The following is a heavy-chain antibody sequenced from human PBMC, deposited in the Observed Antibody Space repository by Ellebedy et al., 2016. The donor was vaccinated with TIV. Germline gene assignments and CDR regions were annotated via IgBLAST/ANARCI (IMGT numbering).Heavy chain of an antibody. V-gene: IGHV4-4*02. CDR2: ISHIGST. D-gene: IGHD3-10*01. CDR3: ASRITMVRGADY. CDR1: GGSISSSNW. Sequence: MPSETLSLTCAVSGGSISSSNWWRWVRQPPAKGLEWIGEISHIGSTNYNPSLKSRVTISVDKSKNQFSLKLSSVTAADTAVYYGASRITMVRGADYWGQGTLVTVSS. J-gene: IGHJ4*02.